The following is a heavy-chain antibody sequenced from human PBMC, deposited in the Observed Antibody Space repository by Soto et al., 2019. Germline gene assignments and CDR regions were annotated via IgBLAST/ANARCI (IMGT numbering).Heavy chain of an antibody. D-gene: IGHD3-10*01. Sequence: QVQLVESGGGLVKPGGSLRLSCAASGFTFNDHYMTWIRQAPGKGLEWVSFISSDSIYTNSADSVKGRFTISRDNAKNLLYLQRSSLRVEDTAVYYCARDSTGSGLDYGMAVWGQGTTVAVSS. CDR1: GFTFNDHY. J-gene: IGHJ6*02. CDR2: ISSDSIYT. V-gene: IGHV3-11*06. CDR3: ARDSTGSGLDYGMAV.